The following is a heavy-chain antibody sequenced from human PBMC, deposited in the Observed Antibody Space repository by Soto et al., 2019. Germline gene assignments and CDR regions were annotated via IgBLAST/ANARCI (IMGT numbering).Heavy chain of an antibody. CDR3: ARDGYSYGSPFDY. V-gene: IGHV3-48*03. CDR2: ISTSGDTK. D-gene: IGHD5-18*01. Sequence: GGSLRLSCAASGFTFSSYEMNWVRQAPGKGLEWVSYISTSGDTKYYADSVKGRFTISRDNAKNSVYLQMNSLRAEDTAVYYCARDGYSYGSPFDYWGQGTLVTVSS. J-gene: IGHJ4*02. CDR1: GFTFSSYE.